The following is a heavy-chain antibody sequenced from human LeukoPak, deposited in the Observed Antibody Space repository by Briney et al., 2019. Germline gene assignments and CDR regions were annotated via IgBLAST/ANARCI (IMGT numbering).Heavy chain of an antibody. CDR1: GFTFSSYS. J-gene: IGHJ3*02. D-gene: IGHD5-12*01. CDR2: ISSSSSYI. CDR3: AKDHSGYGYGAAGHDAFDI. Sequence: GGSLRLSCAASGFTFSSYSMNWVRQAPGKGLEWVSSISSSSSYIYYADSVKGRFTISRDNAKNSLYLQMNSLRAEDTAVYYCAKDHSGYGYGAAGHDAFDIWGQGTMVTVSS. V-gene: IGHV3-21*04.